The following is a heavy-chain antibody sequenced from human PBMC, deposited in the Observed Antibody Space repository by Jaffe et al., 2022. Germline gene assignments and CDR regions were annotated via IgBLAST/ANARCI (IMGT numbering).Heavy chain of an antibody. D-gene: IGHD3-16*01. V-gene: IGHV3-48*03. CDR2: ISSSGSTI. CDR1: GFTFSSYE. J-gene: IGHJ6*03. CDR3: ARVGGQTVYYYYYYMDV. Sequence: EVQLVESGGGLVQPGGSLRLSCAASGFTFSSYEMNWVRQAPGKGLEWVSYISSSGSTIYYADSVKGRFTISRDNAKNSLYLQMNSLRAEDTAVYYCARVGGQTVYYYYYYMDVWGKGTTVTVSS.